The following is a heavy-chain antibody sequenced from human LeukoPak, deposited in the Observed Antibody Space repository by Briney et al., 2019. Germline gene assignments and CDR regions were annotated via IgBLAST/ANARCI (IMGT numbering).Heavy chain of an antibody. CDR2: IWYDGSNK. D-gene: IGHD6-13*01. CDR1: GFTFSSYG. Sequence: GRSLRLSCAASGFTFSSYGMHWVRQAPGTGLEWGAVIWYDGSNKYYADSVKGRFTISRDNSKNTLYLQMNSLRAEDTAVYYCAREGKVEAGTFDYWGQGTLVTVSS. V-gene: IGHV3-33*01. CDR3: AREGKVEAGTFDY. J-gene: IGHJ4*02.